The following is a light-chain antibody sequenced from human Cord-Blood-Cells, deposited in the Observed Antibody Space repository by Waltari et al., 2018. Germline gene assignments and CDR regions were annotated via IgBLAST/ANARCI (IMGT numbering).Light chain of an antibody. CDR3: QQYNSYSPYT. J-gene: IGKJ2*01. CDR1: QSISSW. Sequence: DIQMTQSPSTLSASVGDRVTITGRASQSISSWLAWYQQKPGKAPKLLIYDASSLESGVPSRVSGSGSGTEFTLTISSLQPDDFATYYCQQYNSYSPYTFGQGTKLEIK. V-gene: IGKV1-5*01. CDR2: DAS.